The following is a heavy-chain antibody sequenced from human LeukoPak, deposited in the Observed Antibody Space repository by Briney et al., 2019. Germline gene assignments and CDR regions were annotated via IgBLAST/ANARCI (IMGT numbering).Heavy chain of an antibody. J-gene: IGHJ4*02. D-gene: IGHD2-15*01. CDR1: GYSFTSHW. Sequence: GESLKISCKGSGYSFTSHWIAWVRQMPGKGLEWMGIINPGDSATIYSPSFEGQVTISADKSISTAYLQWSSLKASDTAMFYCARRYCSGGTCYYFDFWGQGTLVTVSS. CDR3: ARRYCSGGTCYYFDF. V-gene: IGHV5-51*01. CDR2: INPGDSAT.